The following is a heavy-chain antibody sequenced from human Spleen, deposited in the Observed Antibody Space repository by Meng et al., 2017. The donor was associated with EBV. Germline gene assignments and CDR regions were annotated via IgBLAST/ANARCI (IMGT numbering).Heavy chain of an antibody. CDR3: AGRDHAPLY. Sequence: LRESGPGLVKPSQTLSLTCAVSGDSISGGGNYWSWIRQPPGKGLEWLGYIYFSGSTYYNPSLRSRITISLDTSDNHFSLKLTSVTAADTAVYYCAGRDHAPLYWGQGALVTVSS. CDR1: GDSISGGGNY. D-gene: IGHD1-14*01. CDR2: IYFSGST. V-gene: IGHV4-30-4*01. J-gene: IGHJ4*02.